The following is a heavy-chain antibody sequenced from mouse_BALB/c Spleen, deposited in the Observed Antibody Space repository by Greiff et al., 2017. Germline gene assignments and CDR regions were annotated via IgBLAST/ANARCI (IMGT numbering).Heavy chain of an antibody. D-gene: IGHD1-1*01. J-gene: IGHJ2*01. CDR2: IYPGSGST. Sequence: LKHPGSELVRPGASVKLSCKASGYTFTSYWMHWVKQRPGQGLEWIGNIYPGSGSTNYDEKFKSKATLTVDTSSSTAYMQLSSLTSEDSAVYYCTRYRTSSTVVATDYFDYWGQGTTLTVSS. CDR1: GYTFTSYW. V-gene: IGHV1S22*01. CDR3: TRYRTSSTVVATDYFDY.